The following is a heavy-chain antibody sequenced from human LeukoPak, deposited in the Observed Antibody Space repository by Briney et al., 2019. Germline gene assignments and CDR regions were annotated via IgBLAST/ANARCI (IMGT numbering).Heavy chain of an antibody. D-gene: IGHD5-18*01. Sequence: GSLRLSCAASGFTFSSYAMSWVRQAPGKGLEWVSAISGSGGSTFYADSVKGRFSISRDNSKNTLYLQMNSLRAEDTAVYYCAKDRRGYSYGYVGYWGQGTLVTVSS. V-gene: IGHV3-23*01. J-gene: IGHJ4*02. CDR1: GFTFSSYA. CDR2: ISGSGGST. CDR3: AKDRRGYSYGYVGY.